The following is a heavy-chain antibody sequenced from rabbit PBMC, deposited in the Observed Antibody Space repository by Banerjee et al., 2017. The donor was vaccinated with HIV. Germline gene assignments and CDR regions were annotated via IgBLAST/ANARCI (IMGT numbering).Heavy chain of an antibody. Sequence: QSLEESGGDLVKPGASLTLTCTASGFSFSGYYMCWVRQAPGKGLEWIGCIYSGSSNTYNASWAKGRFTISKTSSTTVTLQMTSLTAADTTTYFCARGVASYYYAHNLWGPGTLVTVS. CDR3: ARGVASYYYAHNL. CDR1: GFSFSGYY. D-gene: IGHD8-1*01. J-gene: IGHJ4*01. CDR2: IYSGSSNT. V-gene: IGHV1S40*01.